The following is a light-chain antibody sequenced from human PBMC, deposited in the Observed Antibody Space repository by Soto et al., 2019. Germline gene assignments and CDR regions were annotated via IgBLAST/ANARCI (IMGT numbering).Light chain of an antibody. CDR1: RSDIGSSKY. J-gene: IGLJ3*02. CDR2: EVS. CDR3: TSYTSSTTWV. V-gene: IGLV2-14*01. Sequence: QSFLTQPASVSWSPGQSITLSCTGNRSDIGSSKYVSWYQQHPGKAPKLIISEVSNRPSGVSNRFSGSKSGSTASLTISGLQAEDEADYYCTSYTSSTTWVFGGGTKLTVL.